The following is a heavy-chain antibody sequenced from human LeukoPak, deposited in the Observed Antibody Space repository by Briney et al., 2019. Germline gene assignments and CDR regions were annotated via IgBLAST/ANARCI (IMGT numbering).Heavy chain of an antibody. CDR3: TRDQSYYDAGDQRFDY. V-gene: IGHV1-2*02. CDR2: INPNTGGT. D-gene: IGHD3-22*01. J-gene: IGHJ4*02. CDR1: GYTFTGYF. Sequence: ASVKLSCKTSGYTFTGYFIHWVRQAPGLGLEWMGWINPNTGGTNYAQIFQRRVTMTRDTLISAACMVLSSLISDDSAVYYSTRDQSYYDAGDQRFDYWGQGTLVTVSS.